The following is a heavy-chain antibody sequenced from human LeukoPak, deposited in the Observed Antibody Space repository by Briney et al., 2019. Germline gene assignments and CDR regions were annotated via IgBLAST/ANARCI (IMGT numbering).Heavy chain of an antibody. D-gene: IGHD6-6*01. J-gene: IGHJ6*03. CDR1: GFTFSSYE. V-gene: IGHV3-7*01. CDR3: ARGPPSSSSGYYMDV. Sequence: GGSLRLSCAASGFTFSSYEMNWVRQAPGKGLEWVANIKQDGSYKYYVDSVKGRFTISRDNAKNSLYLQMNSLRAEDTAVYYCARGPPSSSSGYYMDVWGKGTTVTVSS. CDR2: IKQDGSYK.